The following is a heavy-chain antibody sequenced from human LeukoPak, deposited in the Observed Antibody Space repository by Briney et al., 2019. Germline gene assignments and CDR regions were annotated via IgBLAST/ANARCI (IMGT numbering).Heavy chain of an antibody. V-gene: IGHV3-21*01. Sequence: PGGSLRPSCAASGFTFSSYSMNWVRQSPGKGLGWVSSISSSSSYIYYADSVKGRFTISRDNAKNSLYLQMYSLRAEDTAVYYCARGRASPGSGSYYLPYHYYSYMDVWGKGTTVTVSS. CDR2: ISSSSSYI. D-gene: IGHD3-10*01. CDR3: ARGRASPGSGSYYLPYHYYSYMDV. CDR1: GFTFSSYS. J-gene: IGHJ6*03.